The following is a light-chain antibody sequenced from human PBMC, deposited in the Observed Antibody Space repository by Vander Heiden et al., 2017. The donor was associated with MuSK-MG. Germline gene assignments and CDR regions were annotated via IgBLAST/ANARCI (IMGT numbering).Light chain of an antibody. V-gene: IGKV1-39*01. CDR2: AAS. Sequence: IKITQSPSSLSASVGNRVTITCRASQSISSYLCWYQQKPGKAPKLLIYAASSLQSGVPSRFSGSGSGTDFTLTISSLQPEDFATYYCQQSYSTPLIFGGGTKVEIK. J-gene: IGKJ4*01. CDR3: QQSYSTPLI. CDR1: QSISSY.